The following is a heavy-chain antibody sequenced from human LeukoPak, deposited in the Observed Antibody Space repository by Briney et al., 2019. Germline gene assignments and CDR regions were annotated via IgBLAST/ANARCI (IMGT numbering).Heavy chain of an antibody. CDR2: IYPSGST. V-gene: IGHV4-4*07. J-gene: IGHJ6*04. CDR3: ARGWEANLDV. Sequence: PSETLSLTCTVSGGSISSYFWNWIRQPAGKGLEWIGRIYPSGSTNYSPSLKSRVTMSRDTSTNRFFLKLNSMTAADTAVYYCARGWEANLDVWGKGTTVTVSS. CDR1: GGSISSYF. D-gene: IGHD1-26*01.